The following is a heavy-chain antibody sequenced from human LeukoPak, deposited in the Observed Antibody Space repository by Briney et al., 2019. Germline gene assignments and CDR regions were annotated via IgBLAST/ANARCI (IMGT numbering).Heavy chain of an antibody. V-gene: IGHV3-48*03. CDR2: ISSSGSTI. D-gene: IGHD3-10*01. CDR1: RFTFSNYD. J-gene: IGHJ4*02. CDR3: ARRGSGNLDF. Sequence: GGSLRLSCAASRFTFSNYDMNWVRQAPGKGVEWVSYISSSGSTIYYADSVKSRFTISRDNAKNSLYLQMNSLRAEDTAVYYCARRGSGNLDFWGQGTLVTVSS.